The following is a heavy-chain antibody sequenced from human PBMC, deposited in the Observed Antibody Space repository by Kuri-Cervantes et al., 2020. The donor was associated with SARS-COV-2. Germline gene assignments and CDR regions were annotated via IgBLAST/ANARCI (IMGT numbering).Heavy chain of an antibody. Sequence: GESLKISCVPSGFTLSGYDMHWVRQAPGKGLEWVAFIRYDGSDKYYADSVKGRFTISRDSSKDKLYLQMNSLRAEDTAVYYCAKGSASWASYIDNWGQGTLVTVSS. CDR1: GFTLSGYD. CDR3: AKGSASWASYIDN. D-gene: IGHD2-2*01. CDR2: IRYDGSDK. J-gene: IGHJ4*02. V-gene: IGHV3-30*02.